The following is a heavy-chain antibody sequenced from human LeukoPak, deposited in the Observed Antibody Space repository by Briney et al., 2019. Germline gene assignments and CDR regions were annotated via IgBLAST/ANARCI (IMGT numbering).Heavy chain of an antibody. CDR3: ARRGFLDY. CDR2: IYNTEII. CDR1: GASISSYY. D-gene: IGHD3-16*01. Sequence: SETLSLTCTVSGASISSYYWNWIRQPPGKRLEWMGGIYNTEIINYNPSLRSRVTISLDTSKHQVSLKLTSVTAADTAVYYCARRGFLDYWGQGILVTVSS. V-gene: IGHV4-59*01. J-gene: IGHJ4*02.